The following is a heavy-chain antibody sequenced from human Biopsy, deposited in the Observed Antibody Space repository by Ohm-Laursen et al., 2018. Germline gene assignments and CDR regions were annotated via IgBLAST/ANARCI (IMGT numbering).Heavy chain of an antibody. D-gene: IGHD3-10*01. CDR1: GFTFTGYG. CDR2: IWYDGTDE. V-gene: IGHV3-33*01. Sequence: SLRLSFSATGFTFTGYGTNWIRLAPGQGLGLVAVIWYDGTDEFYADSVKGRFTISRDNSKNTLYLHMNSLSAADTAVYYCARDRYYGSENYFSHYNMDVWGQGTTVTVSS. CDR3: ARDRYYGSENYFSHYNMDV. J-gene: IGHJ6*03.